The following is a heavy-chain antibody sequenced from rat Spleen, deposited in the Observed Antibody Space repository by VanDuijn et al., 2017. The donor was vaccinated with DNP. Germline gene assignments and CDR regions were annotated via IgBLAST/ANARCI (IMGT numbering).Heavy chain of an antibody. D-gene: IGHD2-1*01. CDR1: EFTFTNYD. Sequence: EVRLVESGGGFVQPGRSMKLACATSEFTFTNYDMAWVRQAPKKGLEWVATITHGAGSTYYRDSVKGRFTISRDNAKSTLYLQMDSLRSEETATYYCARHGEVHLRYAMDAWGQGTSVTVSS. CDR3: ARHGEVHLRYAMDA. CDR2: ITHGAGST. V-gene: IGHV5S11*01. J-gene: IGHJ4*01.